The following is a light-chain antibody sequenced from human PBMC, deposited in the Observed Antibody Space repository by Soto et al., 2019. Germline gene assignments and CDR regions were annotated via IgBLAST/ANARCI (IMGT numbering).Light chain of an antibody. V-gene: IGKV3-15*01. Sequence: EIVMTQSPATLAVSPGERATLSCRASQSVSRNLAWYQQKPGQAPRRLIYGASTRAPDIPARFSGSGSGTEFTVTISSLLSEDFAVYFCQQYYNWPRTFGQGTKV. J-gene: IGKJ1*01. CDR1: QSVSRN. CDR3: QQYYNWPRT. CDR2: GAS.